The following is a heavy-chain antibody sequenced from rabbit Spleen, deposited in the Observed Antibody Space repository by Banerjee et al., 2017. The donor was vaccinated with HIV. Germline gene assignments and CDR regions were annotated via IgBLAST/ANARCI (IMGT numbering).Heavy chain of an antibody. CDR1: GFSFSSSYY. CDR2: IYADITGST. J-gene: IGHJ4*01. CDR3: ASDVYGGSGAYNL. D-gene: IGHD4-2*01. V-gene: IGHV1S45*01. Sequence: QEQLEESGGDLVKPEGSLTLTCTASGFSFSSSYYMCWVRQAPGKGLEWIACIYADITGSTYYASWAKGRFTISKTSSTTVNLQMTSLTAADTATYFCASDVYGGSGAYNLWGPGTLVTVS.